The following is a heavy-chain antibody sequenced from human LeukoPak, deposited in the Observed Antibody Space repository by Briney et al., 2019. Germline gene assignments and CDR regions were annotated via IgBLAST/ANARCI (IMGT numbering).Heavy chain of an antibody. J-gene: IGHJ4*02. CDR3: ARGSEHSYDFTGRGRTKSRLDY. Sequence: GGSLRLSCAASGFTFSSYWMSWVRLAPGKGLEWVAVISYDGSNKYYVDSVKGRFTISRDNSKNTVFLQMNSLRAEDTAVYYCARGSEHSYDFTGRGRTKSRLDYWGQGTLVTVSS. CDR2: ISYDGSNK. D-gene: IGHD3/OR15-3a*01. CDR1: GFTFSSYW. V-gene: IGHV3-30*03.